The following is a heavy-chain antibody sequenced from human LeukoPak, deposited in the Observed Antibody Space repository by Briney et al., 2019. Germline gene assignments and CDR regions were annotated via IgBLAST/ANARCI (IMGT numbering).Heavy chain of an antibody. J-gene: IGHJ4*02. CDR3: ARVYSDY. CDR2: INLSGST. D-gene: IGHD5-18*01. Sequence: SETLSLTCAVYGGSFSGYYWSWIRQPPGKGLKWIGEINLSGSTNYNPSLKSRVTISVDTSKNQFSLRLGSVTAADTAVYYCARVYSDYWGQGTLVTVSS. V-gene: IGHV4-34*01. CDR1: GGSFSGYY.